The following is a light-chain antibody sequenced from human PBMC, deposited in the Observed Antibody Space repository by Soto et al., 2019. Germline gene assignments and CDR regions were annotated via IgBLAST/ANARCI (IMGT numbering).Light chain of an antibody. V-gene: IGLV2-23*01. CDR2: XXX. CDR1: SSDIGSYNL. CDR3: CSYAGGSHWV. J-gene: IGLJ3*02. Sequence: QSALTQPASVSGSPGQSITISCTGTSSDIGSYNLVSWYQQHPGIAPKFMIYXXXXXXXXXXXXXXXSKSGNTASLTISGXXXXXXXXXYCCSYAGGSHWVFGGGTKLTVL.